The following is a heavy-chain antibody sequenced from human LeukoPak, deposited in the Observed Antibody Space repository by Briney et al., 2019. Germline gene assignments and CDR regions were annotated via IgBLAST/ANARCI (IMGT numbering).Heavy chain of an antibody. CDR3: VFGGGYDSNY. Sequence: GGSLRLSCAASGFIFSNFAMSWVRQAPGKGLEWVSGIRTSGQSTYYADSVKGRFTISRDDSKNTLYLQMNILRAEDTAVYYCVFGGGYDSNYWGQGTLVTVSS. CDR2: IRTSGQST. D-gene: IGHD5-12*01. V-gene: IGHV3-23*01. CDR1: GFIFSNFA. J-gene: IGHJ4*02.